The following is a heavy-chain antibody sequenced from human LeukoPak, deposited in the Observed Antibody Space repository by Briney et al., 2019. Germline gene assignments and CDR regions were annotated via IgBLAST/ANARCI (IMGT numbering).Heavy chain of an antibody. CDR2: IKQDGSEK. CDR3: ARGPDYDILADYFDY. CDR1: GFTFSSYW. D-gene: IGHD3-9*01. V-gene: IGHV3-7*01. Sequence: GGSLRLSCAASGFTFSSYWMSWVRQAPGKGLEWVANIKQDGSEKYHVDSVKGRFTISRDNAKNSLYLQMNSLRPEDTAVYYRARGPDYDILADYFDYWGQGTLVTVSS. J-gene: IGHJ4*02.